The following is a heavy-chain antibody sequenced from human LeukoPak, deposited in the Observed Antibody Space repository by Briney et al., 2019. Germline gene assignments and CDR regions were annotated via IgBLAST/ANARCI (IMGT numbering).Heavy chain of an antibody. Sequence: PGGSLRLSCAASGFTFSSYWMHWVRQAPRKGLVWVSHINSDGSSKKYADSVKGRFTISRDNAKNTLYLQMNSLRAEDTAVYYCARAGSTYCSSTSCLSWFDPWGQGTLVTVSS. D-gene: IGHD2-2*01. V-gene: IGHV3-74*01. CDR1: GFTFSSYW. CDR2: INSDGSSK. CDR3: ARAGSTYCSSTSCLSWFDP. J-gene: IGHJ5*02.